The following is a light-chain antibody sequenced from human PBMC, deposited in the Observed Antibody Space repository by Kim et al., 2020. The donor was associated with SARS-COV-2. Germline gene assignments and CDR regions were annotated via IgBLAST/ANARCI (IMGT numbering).Light chain of an antibody. Sequence: GHSITISCTGTSSDVGGYNYVSWYQQPPGKAPKLMIFDVSNRPSGVSNRFSGSKSGNTASLTISGLQAEDEADYYCSSYTSSSTLVFGGGTQLTVL. V-gene: IGLV2-14*03. CDR3: SSYTSSSTLV. CDR2: DVS. J-gene: IGLJ2*01. CDR1: SSDVGGYNY.